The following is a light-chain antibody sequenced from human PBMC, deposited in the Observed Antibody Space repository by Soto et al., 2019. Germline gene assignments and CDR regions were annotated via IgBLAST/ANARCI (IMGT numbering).Light chain of an antibody. CDR3: QQYGSAYM. Sequence: EIVLTQSPGTLSLSPGERATLSCRASQSVSSSYLAWYQQKPGQAPRLLIYRASSRATGIPDRFSGSGSGTDFPLTISRLEPEDVAVYYCQQYGSAYMFGQGTKLEIK. V-gene: IGKV3-20*01. CDR1: QSVSSSY. CDR2: RAS. J-gene: IGKJ2*01.